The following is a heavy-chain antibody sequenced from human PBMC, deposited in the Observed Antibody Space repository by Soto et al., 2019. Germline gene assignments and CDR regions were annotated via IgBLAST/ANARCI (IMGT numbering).Heavy chain of an antibody. V-gene: IGHV3-30-3*01. CDR1: GFTFSSYA. J-gene: IGHJ4*02. CDR2: ISYDGSNK. D-gene: IGHD2-8*02. Sequence: GGSLRLSCAASGFTFSSYAMHWVRQAPGKGLEWVAVISYDGSNKYYADSVKGRFTISRDNSKNTLYLQMNSLRAEDTAVYYCARSPLLVATPDYWGQGTLVTVSS. CDR3: ARSPLLVATPDY.